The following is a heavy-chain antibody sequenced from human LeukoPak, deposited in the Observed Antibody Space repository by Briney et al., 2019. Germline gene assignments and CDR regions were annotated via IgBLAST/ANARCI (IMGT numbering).Heavy chain of an antibody. CDR2: ITSSSSYI. V-gene: IGHV3-21*01. J-gene: IGHJ4*02. CDR1: GFTFSSYS. CDR3: ARDLDVDTAMVVNY. Sequence: GGSLRLSCAASGFTFSSYSMNWVRQALGKGLEWVSSITSSSSYIYYADSVKGRFTISRDNAKNSLYLQMNSLRAEDTAVYYCARDLDVDTAMVVNYWGQGTLVTVSS. D-gene: IGHD5-18*01.